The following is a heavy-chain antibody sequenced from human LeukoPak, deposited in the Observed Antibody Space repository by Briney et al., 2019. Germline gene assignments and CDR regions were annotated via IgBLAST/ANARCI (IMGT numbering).Heavy chain of an antibody. D-gene: IGHD5-18*01. J-gene: IGHJ4*02. CDR3: ATGSSYGDY. Sequence: GASVTVSCKASGYTFTGYYMHWVRQAPGQGLEWMGWINPNSGGTNYAQKFQGRVTMTRDTSISTAYVELSSLTSDDTAVYFFATGSSYGDYWGQGTLVTVSS. V-gene: IGHV1-2*02. CDR1: GYTFTGYY. CDR2: INPNSGGT.